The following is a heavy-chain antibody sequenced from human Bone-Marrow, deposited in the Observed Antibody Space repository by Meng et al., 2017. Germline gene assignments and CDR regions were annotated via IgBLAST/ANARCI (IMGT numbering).Heavy chain of an antibody. CDR3: ARGTRPLLFQH. Sequence: QVQLQQCGAGLLKPSETLSLTCAVYGGSFSGYYWSWIRQPPGKGLEWIGEINHSGSTNYNPSLKSRVTISVDTSKNQFSLKLSSVTAADTAVYYCARGTRPLLFQHWGQGTLVTVSS. D-gene: IGHD1-1*01. CDR2: INHSGST. V-gene: IGHV4-34*01. J-gene: IGHJ1*01. CDR1: GGSFSGYY.